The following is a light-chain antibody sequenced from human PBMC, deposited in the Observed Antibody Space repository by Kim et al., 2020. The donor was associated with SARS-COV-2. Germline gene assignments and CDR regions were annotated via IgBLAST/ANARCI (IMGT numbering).Light chain of an antibody. CDR1: NIGSKS. V-gene: IGLV3-21*04. Sequence: SYELTQSPSVSVAPGKTARITCGGNNIGSKSVHWYQQKPGQAPVLVIYYDSDRPSGIPERFSGSNSGNTATLTISRVEAGDEADYYCQVWDSSSDHHYVF. CDR3: QVWDSSSDHHYV. CDR2: YDS. J-gene: IGLJ1*01.